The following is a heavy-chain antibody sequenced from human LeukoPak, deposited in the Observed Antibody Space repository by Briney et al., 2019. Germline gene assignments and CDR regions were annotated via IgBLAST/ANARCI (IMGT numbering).Heavy chain of an antibody. J-gene: IGHJ4*02. D-gene: IGHD1-26*01. CDR1: GYSISSGYY. Sequence: PSETLSLTCAVSGYSISSGYYWGWIRQPPGKGLEWIGNIYHSGRTYYYPSLKSRVTISVDTSKNQFSLKLSSVTAADTAVYYCARWEGGSYYDFDYWGQGTLVTVSS. CDR2: IYHSGRT. V-gene: IGHV4-38-2*01. CDR3: ARWEGGSYYDFDY.